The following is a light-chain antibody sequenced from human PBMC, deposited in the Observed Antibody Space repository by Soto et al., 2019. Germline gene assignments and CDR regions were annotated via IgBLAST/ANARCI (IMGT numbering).Light chain of an antibody. V-gene: IGLV9-49*01. CDR1: SGYSNYK. CDR2: VGTGGIVG. J-gene: IGLJ2*01. Sequence: QAVVTHPPSASASLGASVTLTCTLSSGYSNYKVDWYQLRPGKGPRFEMRVGTGGIVGSKGDGILDRFSVLGSGLNRSLTIRNIQEEDESDYHCGADHGSGSTWVFGGGTKLTVL. CDR3: GADHGSGSTWV.